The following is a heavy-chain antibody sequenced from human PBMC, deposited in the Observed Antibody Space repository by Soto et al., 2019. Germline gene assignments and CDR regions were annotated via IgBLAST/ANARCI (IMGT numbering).Heavy chain of an antibody. J-gene: IGHJ5*02. V-gene: IGHV1-69*01. Sequence: QVQLVQSGAEVKKPGSSVKVSCKASGGTFSSYAISWVRQAPGQGLEWMGGIIPIFGTANYAQKFQGRVTITADESTSTAYMELSSLRSEDTAVYYCARDLYYDSSGYPDHGWFDPWGQGTLVTVSS. CDR2: IIPIFGTA. CDR3: ARDLYYDSSGYPDHGWFDP. CDR1: GGTFSSYA. D-gene: IGHD3-22*01.